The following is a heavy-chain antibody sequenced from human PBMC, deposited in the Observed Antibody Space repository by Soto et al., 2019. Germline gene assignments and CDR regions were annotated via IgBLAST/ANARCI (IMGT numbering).Heavy chain of an antibody. V-gene: IGHV2-5*02. CDR2: IYWDDDK. CDR1: GFSLSSSGVG. J-gene: IGHJ5*02. D-gene: IGHD6-13*01. Sequence: QITLKESGPTLVKPTQTLTLTCTFSGFSLSSSGVGVGWIRQPPGKALEWLALIYWDDDKRYSPSLKSRLTITKDTSKNQVVLTMTYMDPVDTATYYCAHVPYSGTWYNNWFDPWGQGTLVTVSS. CDR3: AHVPYSGTWYNNWFDP.